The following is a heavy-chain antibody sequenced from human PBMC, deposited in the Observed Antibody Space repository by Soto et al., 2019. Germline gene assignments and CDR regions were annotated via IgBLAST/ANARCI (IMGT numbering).Heavy chain of an antibody. CDR2: IYYSGST. Sequence: SETLSLTCTVSGGSISSYYWSWIRQPPGKGLEWIGYIYYSGSTNYNPSLKSRVTISVDTSKNQFSLKLSSVTAADTAVYYCARYNERLYYFDYWGQGTLVTVSS. J-gene: IGHJ4*02. V-gene: IGHV4-59*01. CDR3: ARYNERLYYFDY. D-gene: IGHD1-20*01. CDR1: GGSISSYY.